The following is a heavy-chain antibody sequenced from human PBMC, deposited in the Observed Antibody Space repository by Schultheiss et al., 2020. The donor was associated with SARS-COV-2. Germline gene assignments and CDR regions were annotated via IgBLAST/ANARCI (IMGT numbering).Heavy chain of an antibody. CDR2: IYYSGST. CDR1: GGSISSGGYY. CDR3: ARETGSPYYGTDV. Sequence: SETLSLTCTVSGGSISSGGYYWSWIRQHPGKGLEWIGYIYYSGSTYYNPSLKSRVTISVDTSKNQFSLKLSSVTAADTAVYYCARETGSPYYGTDVWGQGTTVTVSS. V-gene: IGHV4-31*03. J-gene: IGHJ6*02. D-gene: IGHD1-1*01.